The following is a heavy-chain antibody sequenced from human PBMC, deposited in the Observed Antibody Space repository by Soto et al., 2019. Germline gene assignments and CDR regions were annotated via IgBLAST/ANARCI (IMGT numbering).Heavy chain of an antibody. CDR2: IIPILGIA. D-gene: IGHD3-9*01. CDR3: GRSPPSIAFDI. Sequence: ASVKVSCKASGYTFTSYDINWVRQATGQGLEWMGRIIPILGIANYAQKFQGRVTITADKSTSTAYMELSSLRSEDTAVYYCGRSPPSIAFDIWGQGTMVTVSS. CDR1: GYTFTSYD. V-gene: IGHV1-69*04. J-gene: IGHJ3*02.